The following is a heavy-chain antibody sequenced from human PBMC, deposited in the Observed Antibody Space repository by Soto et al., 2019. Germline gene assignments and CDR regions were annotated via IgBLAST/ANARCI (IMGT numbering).Heavy chain of an antibody. CDR1: GGSISSYY. CDR2: IYYSGST. CDR3: VRRAVLPDYYGSGGPIKHYYYYMDV. V-gene: IGHV4-59*08. D-gene: IGHD3-10*01. Sequence: SETLSLTCTVSGGSISSYYWSWIRQPPGKGLEWIGYIYYSGSTNYNPSLKSRVTISVDTSKNQFSLKLSSVTAADTAVYYCVRRAVLPDYYGSGGPIKHYYYYMDVWGKGTTVTVSS. J-gene: IGHJ6*03.